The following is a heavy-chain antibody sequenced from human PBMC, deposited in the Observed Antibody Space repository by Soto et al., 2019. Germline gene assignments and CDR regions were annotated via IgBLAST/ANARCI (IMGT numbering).Heavy chain of an antibody. CDR3: AKALLGTYYYDSSGYCTPNWFDP. Sequence: GGSLRLSCAASGFTFSSYAMSWVRQAPGKGLEWVSGITGSGGSAYYADSVKGRLTISRDNSKNTLYLQMNSLRAGDTAVYYCAKALLGTYYYDSSGYCTPNWFDPWGQGTLVTVAS. J-gene: IGHJ5*02. CDR2: ITGSGGSA. D-gene: IGHD3-22*01. CDR1: GFTFSSYA. V-gene: IGHV3-23*01.